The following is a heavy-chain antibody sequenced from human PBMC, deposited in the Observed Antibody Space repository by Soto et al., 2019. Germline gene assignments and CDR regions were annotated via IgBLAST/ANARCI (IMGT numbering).Heavy chain of an antibody. CDR1: GYSFTSYW. CDR3: ARIAEATAYYYYGMDV. CDR2: IDPSDSYT. V-gene: IGHV5-10-1*01. D-gene: IGHD1-26*01. Sequence: GESLKISCKGSGYSFTSYWISWVRQMPGKGLEWMGRIDPSDSYTNYSPSFQGHVTISADKSISTAYLQWSSLKASDTAMYYCARIAEATAYYYYGMDVWGQGTTVTVSS. J-gene: IGHJ6*02.